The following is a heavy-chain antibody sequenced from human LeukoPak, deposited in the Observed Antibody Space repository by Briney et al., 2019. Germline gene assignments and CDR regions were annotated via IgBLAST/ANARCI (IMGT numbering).Heavy chain of an antibody. D-gene: IGHD2-15*01. CDR1: GYTFTGYY. CDR2: INPNTGGT. J-gene: IGHJ4*02. CDR3: ARVASGCCFDY. V-gene: IGHV1-2*02. Sequence: ASVKVSCKASGYTFTGYYMHWVRQAPGQGLEWMGWINPNTGGTNYAQKLQGRVTMTTDTSTSTAYMELRSLRSDDTAVYYCARVASGCCFDYWGQGTLVTVSS.